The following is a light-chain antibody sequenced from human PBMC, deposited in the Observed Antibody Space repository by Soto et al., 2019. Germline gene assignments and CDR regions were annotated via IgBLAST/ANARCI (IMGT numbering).Light chain of an antibody. CDR3: QVWDSRADRSV. J-gene: IGLJ1*01. CDR2: DDS. V-gene: IGLV3-21*02. CDR1: NIGSKG. Sequence: SYELTQPPSVSVAPGQTAKITCGGNNIGSKGVHWYQQKPGQAPVLVVYDDSDRPSGIPERFSGSNSGNTATLTISRVEAGDEADYYCQVWDSRADRSVFGTGTKVTVL.